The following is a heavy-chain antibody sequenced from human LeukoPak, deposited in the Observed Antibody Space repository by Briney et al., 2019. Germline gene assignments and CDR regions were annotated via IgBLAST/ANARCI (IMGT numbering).Heavy chain of an antibody. CDR3: AKDLWYGSGSYSEDAFDI. CDR2: ISYDGSNK. J-gene: IGHJ3*02. Sequence: GRSLRLSCAASGFTFSSYGMHWVRQAPGKGLEWVAVISYDGSNKYYADSVKGRFTISRGNYKNTLYLQMNSLRAEDTAVYYCAKDLWYGSGSYSEDAFDIWGQGTMVTVSS. V-gene: IGHV3-30*18. CDR1: GFTFSSYG. D-gene: IGHD3-10*01.